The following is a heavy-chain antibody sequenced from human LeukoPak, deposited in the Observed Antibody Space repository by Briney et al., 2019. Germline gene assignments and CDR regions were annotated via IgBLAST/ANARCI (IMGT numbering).Heavy chain of an antibody. CDR1: GDSVSSNNAA. J-gene: IGHJ4*02. Sequence: SQALSLTCAISGDSVSSNNAAWNWIRQSPSRGLEWLGRTYYRSKWYSDSAVSVKSRISINPDKSKNQVSLHLDSVTPDDTAVYYCGRGGRGSTVAVFEYWGQGTLVTVSS. D-gene: IGHD6-19*01. CDR3: GRGGRGSTVAVFEY. CDR2: TYYRSKWYS. V-gene: IGHV6-1*01.